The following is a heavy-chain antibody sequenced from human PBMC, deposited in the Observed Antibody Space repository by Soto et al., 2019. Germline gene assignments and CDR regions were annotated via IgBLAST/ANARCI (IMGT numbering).Heavy chain of an antibody. Sequence: SETLSLPCPVSGCSVDSSSCWSWVRQAPGKGLEWIGEIYHSGTFNYNPSLASRVSVSVDKSTNQFSLNLNSVTAADTAVYYCVRSVPAATWAYNGMDVWGQGTTVTVSS. V-gene: IGHV4-4*02. CDR3: VRSVPAATWAYNGMDV. CDR1: GCSVDSSSC. D-gene: IGHD2-15*01. J-gene: IGHJ6*02. CDR2: IYHSGTF.